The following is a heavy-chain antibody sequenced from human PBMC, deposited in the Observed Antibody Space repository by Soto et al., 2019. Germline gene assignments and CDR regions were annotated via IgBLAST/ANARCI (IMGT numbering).Heavy chain of an antibody. CDR2: ISTSSSYI. D-gene: IGHD1-26*01. V-gene: IGHV3-21*01. J-gene: IGHJ3*02. CDR1: GFTFINYS. Sequence: GGSLRLSCAASGFTFINYSMNWVRHAPGKGLEWVSSISTSSSYIHYADSVQGRFTISRDNAKNSLYLQMNSLRAEDTAVYYCARDVGGSYPDAFDIWGQGTMVNVSS. CDR3: ARDVGGSYPDAFDI.